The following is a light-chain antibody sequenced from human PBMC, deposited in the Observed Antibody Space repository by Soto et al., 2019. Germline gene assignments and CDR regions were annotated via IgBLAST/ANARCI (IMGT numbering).Light chain of an antibody. CDR2: DAS. CDR1: QGISSA. CDR3: QQYNNYLRT. V-gene: IGKV1D-13*01. J-gene: IGKJ1*01. Sequence: AIQLTQSPSSLSASVGDRVTITCQASQGISSAIAWYQQKPGKAPKFLIYDASSLESGVPSRFSGSGSGTDFTLTISSLQPEDFATYYCQQYNNYLRTFGQGTKVEIK.